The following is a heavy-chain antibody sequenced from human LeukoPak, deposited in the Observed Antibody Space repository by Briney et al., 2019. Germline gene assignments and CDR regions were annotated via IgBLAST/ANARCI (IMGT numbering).Heavy chain of an antibody. D-gene: IGHD2-8*01. V-gene: IGHV4-39*07. CDR2: FYYSGST. CDR1: GGSISSSSDY. Sequence: SETLSLTCIVSGGSISSSSDYWGWIRQPPGKGLEWIGSFYYSGSTYYNPSLKSRVTISVDTSKNHFSLKLSSVTAADTAVYYCARGYCTNAVCSLGPTQAWGQGTLVTVSP. CDR3: ARGYCTNAVCSLGPTQA. J-gene: IGHJ1*01.